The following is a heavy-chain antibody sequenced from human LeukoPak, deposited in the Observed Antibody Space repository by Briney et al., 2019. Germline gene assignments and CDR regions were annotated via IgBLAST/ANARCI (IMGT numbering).Heavy chain of an antibody. Sequence: ASVKVLCKASGYTFTSYDINWVRQAPGQGLEWVGWMNPNSGNTGSAEKVQGRITITMNTSISTAYMELSSLRSEDTAVYYCARIYYRRSDYHYYYMDVWGEGTTVTVSS. V-gene: IGHV1-8*01. CDR1: GYTFTSYD. CDR3: ARIYYRRSDYHYYYMDV. D-gene: IGHD3-10*01. CDR2: MNPNSGNT. J-gene: IGHJ6*03.